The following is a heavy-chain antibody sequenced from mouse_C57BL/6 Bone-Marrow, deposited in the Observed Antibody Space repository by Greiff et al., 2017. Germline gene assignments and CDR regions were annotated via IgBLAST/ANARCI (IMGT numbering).Heavy chain of an antibody. J-gene: IGHJ4*01. D-gene: IGHD4-1*01. V-gene: IGHV5-16*01. Sequence: EVMLVASEGGLVQPGSSLKLSCTASGFTFSDYYMAWFRQVPEKGLEWVANINYDGSSTYYLDSLKSRFIISRDNAKNILYLQMSSLKSEDTATYYCARERNWDDYYAMDYWGQGTSVTVSS. CDR1: GFTFSDYY. CDR3: ARERNWDDYYAMDY. CDR2: INYDGSST.